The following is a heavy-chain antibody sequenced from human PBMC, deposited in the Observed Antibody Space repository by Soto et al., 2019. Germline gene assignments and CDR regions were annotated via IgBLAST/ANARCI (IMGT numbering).Heavy chain of an antibody. V-gene: IGHV4-39*01. CDR2: IYYIGIT. CDR1: GGSISSSSYY. Sequence: SETLSLTCTVSGGSISSSSYYWGWIRQPPGKGLEWIGSIYYIGITFYNPSLKSRVTISVDTSKNQFSLKLSSVTAADTAVYYCARRIVGATTFYGMDVWGQGTTVTVSS. D-gene: IGHD1-26*01. CDR3: ARRIVGATTFYGMDV. J-gene: IGHJ6*02.